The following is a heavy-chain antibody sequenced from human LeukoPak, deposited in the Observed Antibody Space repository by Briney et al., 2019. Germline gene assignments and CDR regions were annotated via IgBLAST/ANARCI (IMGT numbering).Heavy chain of an antibody. CDR3: ARDPWGTDGYGDDYYYYGMDV. CDR1: GGSISSYY. V-gene: IGHV4-4*07. D-gene: IGHD4-17*01. J-gene: IGHJ6*02. Sequence: PSETLSLTCTVSGGSISSYYWSWIRQPAGKGLEWIGRIYTSGSTNYNPSLKSRVTMSVDTSKNQFSLKLSSVTAADTAVYYCARDPWGTDGYGDDYYYYGMDVWGQGTTVTVSS. CDR2: IYTSGST.